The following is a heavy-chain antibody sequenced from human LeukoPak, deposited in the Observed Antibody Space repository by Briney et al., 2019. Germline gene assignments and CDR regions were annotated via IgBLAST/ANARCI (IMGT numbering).Heavy chain of an antibody. V-gene: IGHV1-69*02. J-gene: IGHJ6*03. CDR2: IIPFLGIT. CDR3: ARVTSEIPAAALTGSKYYYYYYMDV. CDR1: GGTFSYYT. D-gene: IGHD2-2*01. Sequence: GSSVKVSCKASGGTFSYYTISWVRQAPGQGLEWMGRIIPFLGITNYAQKFQGRVTITADKSTSTAYMELSSLRSEDTAVYYCARVTSEIPAAALTGSKYYYYYYMDVWDKGTTVTVSS.